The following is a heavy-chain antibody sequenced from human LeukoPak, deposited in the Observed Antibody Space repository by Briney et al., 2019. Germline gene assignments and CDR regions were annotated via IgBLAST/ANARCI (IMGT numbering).Heavy chain of an antibody. Sequence: SVKVSCKASGGTFSSYAISWVRQAPGQGLEWMGGIIPIFGTANYAQKFQGRVTITTDESTSTAYMELRSLRSDDTAVYYCARIYDQGLFDPWGQGTLVTVSS. V-gene: IGHV1-69*05. CDR2: IIPIFGTA. CDR1: GGTFSSYA. CDR3: ARIYDQGLFDP. J-gene: IGHJ5*02. D-gene: IGHD3-3*01.